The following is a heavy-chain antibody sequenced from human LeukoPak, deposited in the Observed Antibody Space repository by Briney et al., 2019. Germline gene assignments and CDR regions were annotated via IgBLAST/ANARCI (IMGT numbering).Heavy chain of an antibody. J-gene: IGHJ4*02. CDR2: IHSDGNT. Sequence: SETLSLTCTVSGGSIRNYYWTWIRQPPGRGLEWIANIHSDGNTKYSPALKGRLTISADTSRNQISLKLSSLAAADTAVYYCARHIRLWGFDYWGQGTLVTVSS. D-gene: IGHD3-16*01. CDR3: ARHIRLWGFDY. CDR1: GGSIRNYY. V-gene: IGHV4-59*08.